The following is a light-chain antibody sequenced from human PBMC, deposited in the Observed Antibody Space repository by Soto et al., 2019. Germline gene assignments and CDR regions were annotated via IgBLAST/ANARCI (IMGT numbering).Light chain of an antibody. CDR3: YSAADNNLGV. V-gene: IGLV3-27*01. J-gene: IGLJ2*01. Sequence: SSELTQPSSVSVSPGQTARITCSGDVLAKKYAGWFQQKPGQAPVLVIYKDNERPSGIPERFSGSSSGTTVTLTISGAQVEDEADYYCYSAADNNLGVFGGGTQLTVL. CDR2: KDN. CDR1: VLAKKY.